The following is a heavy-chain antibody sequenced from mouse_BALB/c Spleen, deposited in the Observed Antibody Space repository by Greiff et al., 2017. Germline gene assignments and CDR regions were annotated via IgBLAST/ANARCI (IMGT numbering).Heavy chain of an antibody. J-gene: IGHJ4*01. Sequence: EVKLMESGPGLVRPSQSLSLTCSVTGYSITSGYYWNWIRQFPGNKLEWMGYISYDGSNNYNPSLKNRISITRDTSKNQFFLKLNSVTTEDTATYYCARGDGYYRRDYAMDYWGQGTSVTVSS. CDR3: ARGDGYYRRDYAMDY. D-gene: IGHD2-3*01. CDR2: ISYDGSN. CDR1: GYSITSGYY. V-gene: IGHV3-6*02.